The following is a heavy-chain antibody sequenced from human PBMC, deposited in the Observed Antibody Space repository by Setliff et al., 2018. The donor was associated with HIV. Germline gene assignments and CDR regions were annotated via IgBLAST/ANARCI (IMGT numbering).Heavy chain of an antibody. V-gene: IGHV3-48*03. CDR3: ARDRQIAAAGRSNYYYGMDV. CDR2: ISSSGSTI. CDR1: GFTFSSYE. Sequence: GGSLRLSCAASGFTFSSYEMNWVRQAPGKGLEWVSYISSSGSTIYYADSVKGRFTISRDNSKNTVFLQMNSLRADDTAVYYCARDRQIAAAGRSNYYYGMDVWGQGTTVTVSS. D-gene: IGHD6-13*01. J-gene: IGHJ6*02.